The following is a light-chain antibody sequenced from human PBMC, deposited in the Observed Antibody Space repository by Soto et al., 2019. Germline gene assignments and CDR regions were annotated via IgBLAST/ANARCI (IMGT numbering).Light chain of an antibody. CDR2: KAS. Sequence: DIQMTQSPSTLSASVGDRVTITCRASRSISSWLAWYQQKPGKAPKLLIYKASYLESGVPSRFSGSGSGTEFTLTISSLQPDDFATYYCQQYNIYSPRNPFGQGTKVEIK. J-gene: IGKJ1*01. CDR1: RSISSW. V-gene: IGKV1-5*03. CDR3: QQYNIYSPRNP.